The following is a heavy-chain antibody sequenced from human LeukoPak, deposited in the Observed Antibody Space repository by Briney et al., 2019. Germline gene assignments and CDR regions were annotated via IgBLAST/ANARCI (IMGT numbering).Heavy chain of an antibody. CDR1: GFTFNNYA. CDR2: TSGSGSTT. CDR3: AKDSRPTIAVAGFDY. Sequence: GGSLRLSCSVSGFTFNNYAMNWVRQAPGKRLEWVSGTSGSGSTTYYADSVKGRFTISRDNSKNTLYLQMNNLRGEDTAVYFCAKDSRPTIAVAGFDYWGQGTLVTVSS. V-gene: IGHV3-23*01. J-gene: IGHJ4*02. D-gene: IGHD6-19*01.